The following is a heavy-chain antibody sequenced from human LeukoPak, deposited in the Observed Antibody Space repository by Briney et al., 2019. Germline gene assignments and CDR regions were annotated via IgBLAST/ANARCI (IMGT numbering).Heavy chain of an antibody. D-gene: IGHD3-10*01. V-gene: IGHV1-69*06. CDR3: ARLGEGDAFDI. CDR1: GGTFSSYA. Sequence: SVKVSCKASGGTFSSYAISWVRQAPGQGLEWMGRIIPIFGTANYAQKFQGRVTITADKSTSTAYMELSSLRSEDTAVYYCARLGEGDAFDIWGQGTMATVSS. J-gene: IGHJ3*02. CDR2: IIPIFGTA.